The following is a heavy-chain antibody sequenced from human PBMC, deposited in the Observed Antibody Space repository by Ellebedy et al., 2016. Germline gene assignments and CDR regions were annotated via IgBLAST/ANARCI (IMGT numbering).Heavy chain of an antibody. CDR2: IKSRADGGTP. Sequence: GESLKISXAAPGFIFTNAWMIWVRQVPGGGLEWVGRIKSRADGGTPDYAAPVKGRFTISTDDSENTVYLQMNSLRIEDAAVYYCTTGYCSGGRCHGDDAFDVWGHGTMVTVSS. V-gene: IGHV3-15*05. J-gene: IGHJ3*01. CDR3: TTGYCSGGRCHGDDAFDV. D-gene: IGHD2-15*01. CDR1: GFIFTNAW.